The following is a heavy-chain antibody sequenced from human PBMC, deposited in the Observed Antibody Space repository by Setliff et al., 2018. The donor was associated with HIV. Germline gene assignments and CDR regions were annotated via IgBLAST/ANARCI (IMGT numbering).Heavy chain of an antibody. V-gene: IGHV4-34*08. D-gene: IGHD2-21*02. CDR1: GFTFSSYA. CDR2: VNHNGNI. J-gene: IGHJ4*02. Sequence: GSLRLSCAASGFTFSSYAMSWVRQAPGKGLEWIVEVNHNGNINYNPSLQSRVTVSVDTSKPHYSLKMNSVTAADTAVYYCAITLVGVTTEMYWGQGTLVTVSS. CDR3: AITLVGVTTEMY.